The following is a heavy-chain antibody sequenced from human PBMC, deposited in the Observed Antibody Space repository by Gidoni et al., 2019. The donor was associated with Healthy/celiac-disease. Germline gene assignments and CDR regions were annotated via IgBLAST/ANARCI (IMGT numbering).Heavy chain of an antibody. J-gene: IGHJ5*02. Sequence: QLQLQESGPGLVKPSETLSLTCPVSGGSISSSSYYWGWIRQPPGKGLEWIGSIYYSGSTYYNPSLKSRVTISVDTSKNQFSLKLSSVTAADTAVYYCARSVPDYSKNWFDPWGQGTLVTVSS. CDR1: GGSISSSSYY. CDR3: ARSVPDYSKNWFDP. CDR2: IYYSGST. V-gene: IGHV4-39*01. D-gene: IGHD4-4*01.